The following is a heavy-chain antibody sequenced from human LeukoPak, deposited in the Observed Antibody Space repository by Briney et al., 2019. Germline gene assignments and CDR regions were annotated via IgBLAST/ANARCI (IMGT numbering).Heavy chain of an antibody. J-gene: IGHJ3*02. CDR1: GYSISSGYY. CDR3: ARRPSAGAFDI. Sequence: SETLPLTCAVSGYSISSGYYWGWIRQPPGKGLEWIGRIYHSGTTFCNSSLKSRLTISVDTSKNQFSLKLSSVTTSDTAVYYCARRPSAGAFDIWGQGTMVTVSS. V-gene: IGHV4-38-2*01. CDR2: IYHSGTT.